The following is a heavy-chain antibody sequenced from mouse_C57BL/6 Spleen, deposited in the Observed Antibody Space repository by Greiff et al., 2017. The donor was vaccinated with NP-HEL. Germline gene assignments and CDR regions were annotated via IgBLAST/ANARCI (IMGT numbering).Heavy chain of an antibody. V-gene: IGHV1-22*01. J-gene: IGHJ3*01. D-gene: IGHD2-5*01. Sequence: VQLKQSGPELVKPGASVKMSCKASGYTFTDYNMHWVKHTHGERREWIGYINPNNGGTSYNQKFKGKATLTVNKSSSTAYMELRSLTSEDSAVYYCARDYYSNYGFAYWGQGTLVTVSA. CDR3: ARDYYSNYGFAY. CDR2: INPNNGGT. CDR1: GYTFTDYN.